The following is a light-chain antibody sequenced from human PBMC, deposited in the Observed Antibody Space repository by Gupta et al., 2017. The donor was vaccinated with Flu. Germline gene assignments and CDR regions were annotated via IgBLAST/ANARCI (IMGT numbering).Light chain of an antibody. CDR1: QSISSW. CDR3: QQYYSNSET. Sequence: DIQMTQSPSTLSASVGDRVTITCRASQSISSWLAWYQQKPGKAPKLLIYKASSLESWVPSRFSGSGSGTEFTLTVSSLQPDDFATYYCQQYYSNSETFGQGTKVEIK. J-gene: IGKJ1*01. V-gene: IGKV1-5*03. CDR2: KAS.